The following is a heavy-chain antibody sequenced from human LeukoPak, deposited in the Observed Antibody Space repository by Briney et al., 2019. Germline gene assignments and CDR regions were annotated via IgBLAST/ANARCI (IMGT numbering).Heavy chain of an antibody. V-gene: IGHV4-39*01. CDR2: ISYGGST. D-gene: IGHD3-3*01. J-gene: IGHJ3*02. CDR3: ARLRSITIFGVVTHDAFDI. Sequence: SETLSLTCTVSGGSLSSGTYYWGWIRQPPGKGLGWIGSISYGGSTYYDPPLKSRVTVSVDTSKNQFSLKLTSVTAADTAVYYCARLRSITIFGVVTHDAFDIWGQGTMVTVSS. CDR1: GGSLSSGTYY.